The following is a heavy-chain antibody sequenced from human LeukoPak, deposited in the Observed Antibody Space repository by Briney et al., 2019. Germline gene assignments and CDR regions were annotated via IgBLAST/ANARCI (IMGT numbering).Heavy chain of an antibody. CDR1: GYTFTSYY. J-gene: IGHJ6*03. V-gene: IGHV1-46*01. CDR3: ARDRQVAANYYYYMDV. Sequence: ASVKVSCKASGYTFTSYYMHWVRQAPGQGLEWMGIINPSGGSTSYAQKFQGRVTMTRDMSTSTVYMELSSLRSEDTAVYYCARDRQVAANYYYYMDVWGKGTTVTVSS. D-gene: IGHD5-12*01. CDR2: INPSGGST.